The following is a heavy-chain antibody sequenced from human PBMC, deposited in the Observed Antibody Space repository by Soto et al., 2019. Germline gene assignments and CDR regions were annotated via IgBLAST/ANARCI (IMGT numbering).Heavy chain of an antibody. CDR3: AKEMSGYTSSCINY. CDR2: ISGTDGGT. J-gene: IGHJ4*02. Sequence: GGSLSLSCAASGFIFSSYAMSWVRQAPGKGLDWVSVISGTDGGTYYGDSVKGRFTISRDNSRNTLYLQMNSLRAEDTAVYYCAKEMSGYTSSCINYWGQGTLVTVSS. V-gene: IGHV3-23*01. D-gene: IGHD6-13*01. CDR1: GFIFSSYA.